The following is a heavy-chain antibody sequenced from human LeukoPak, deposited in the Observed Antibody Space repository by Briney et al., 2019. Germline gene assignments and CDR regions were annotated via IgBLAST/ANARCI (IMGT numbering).Heavy chain of an antibody. D-gene: IGHD6-19*01. CDR1: GFTFSSYG. J-gene: IGHJ4*02. CDR3: ARDDGSLAVAGTGDY. Sequence: TGGSLRLSCAASGFTFSSYGMHWVRQAPGKGLEWVAVIWYDGSNKYYADSVKGRFTISGDNSKNTLYLQMNSLRAEDTAVHYCARDDGSLAVAGTGDYWGQGTLVTVSS. V-gene: IGHV3-33*01. CDR2: IWYDGSNK.